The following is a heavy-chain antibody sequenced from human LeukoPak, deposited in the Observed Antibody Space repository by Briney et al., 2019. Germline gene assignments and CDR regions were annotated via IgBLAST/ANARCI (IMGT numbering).Heavy chain of an antibody. D-gene: IGHD6-13*01. CDR1: GFTFSSYA. J-gene: IGHJ6*02. V-gene: IGHV3-23*01. CDR2: ISGSGGST. Sequence: PGGSLRLSCAASGFTFSSYAMSWVRQAPGKGLEWVSAISGSGGSTYYADSVKGRFTISRDNSKNTLYLQMNSLRAEDTAVYYCAKRSSSSWNYYGMDVWGQGTLVTVSS. CDR3: AKRSSSSWNYYGMDV.